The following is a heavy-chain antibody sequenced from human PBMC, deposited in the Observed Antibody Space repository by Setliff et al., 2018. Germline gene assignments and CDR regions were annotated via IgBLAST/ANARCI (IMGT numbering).Heavy chain of an antibody. Sequence: SETLSLTCTVSGGSISSYYWSWIRQPAGKGLEWIGHIYIGGSTNYNPSLKSRVTISMDTSKNQFSLKLNSVTAADMAVYYCAREQWLDPPGYYYMDVWAKGTTVTVSS. CDR3: AREQWLDPPGYYYMDV. V-gene: IGHV4-4*07. J-gene: IGHJ6*03. CDR1: GGSISSYY. D-gene: IGHD6-19*01. CDR2: IYIGGST.